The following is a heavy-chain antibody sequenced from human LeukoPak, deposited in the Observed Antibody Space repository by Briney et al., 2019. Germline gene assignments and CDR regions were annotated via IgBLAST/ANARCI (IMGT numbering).Heavy chain of an antibody. CDR1: GYTFTGYY. CDR2: INPNIGGT. D-gene: IGHD3-22*01. V-gene: IGHV1-2*06. Sequence: GASVKVSCKTSGYTFTGYYMHWVRQAPGQGLEWMGRINPNIGGTNYAQKFQGRVTMTRDTSITTAYMELSRLRSDDTAVYYRATDAWGYYDSSGYYRQADYWGQGTLVTVSS. CDR3: ATDAWGYYDSSGYYRQADY. J-gene: IGHJ4*02.